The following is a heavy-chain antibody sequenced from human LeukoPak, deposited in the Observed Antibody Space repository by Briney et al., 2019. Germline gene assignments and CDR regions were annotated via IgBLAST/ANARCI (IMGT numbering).Heavy chain of an antibody. CDR1: GFTFSSYA. Sequence: GGSLRLSCAASGFTFSSYAMSWVRQAPGKGLEWVSAISGSSGSTYHADSVKGRFTISRDNSKNTVYLQMNSLRAGDTAVYYCAKAGGHRIYNWFDTWGQGTLVTVSS. CDR3: AKAGGHRIYNWFDT. V-gene: IGHV3-23*01. CDR2: ISGSSGST. D-gene: IGHD2-8*02. J-gene: IGHJ5*02.